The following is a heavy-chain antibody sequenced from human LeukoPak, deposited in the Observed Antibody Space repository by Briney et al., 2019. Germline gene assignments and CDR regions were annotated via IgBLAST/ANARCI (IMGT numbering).Heavy chain of an antibody. J-gene: IGHJ6*04. D-gene: IGHD6-13*01. CDR2: ISSSSSYI. Sequence: GGSLRLSCAASGFTFSSYSMNWVRQAPGKGLEWVSSISSSSSYIYYADSVKGRFTISRDNAKNSLYLQMNSLRADDTAIYYCAKDLRRDPAAGIVDVWGKGTTVTVSS. V-gene: IGHV3-21*04. CDR1: GFTFSSYS. CDR3: AKDLRRDPAAGIVDV.